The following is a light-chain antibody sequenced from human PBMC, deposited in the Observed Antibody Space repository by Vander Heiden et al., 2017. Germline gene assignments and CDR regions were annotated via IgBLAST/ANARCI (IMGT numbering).Light chain of an antibody. V-gene: IGKV1-13*02. J-gene: IGKJ5*01. CDR1: QGVSSA. CDR2: DAS. CDR3: QQFSRVQQRT. Sequence: AIQLTQSPSSLSASVGDRVTITCRASQGVSSALAWYQQKPGKGPNLLIYDASKLQSGVPSRFSGSGSGTDFTLIIRSLQPEDFGTYYGQQFSRVQQRTFGQGTRLEMK.